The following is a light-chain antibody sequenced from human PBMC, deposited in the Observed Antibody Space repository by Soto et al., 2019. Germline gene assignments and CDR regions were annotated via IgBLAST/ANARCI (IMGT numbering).Light chain of an antibody. CDR1: SSDVGGYNY. CDR3: SSYTGSNTWV. V-gene: IGLV2-14*01. J-gene: IGLJ3*02. Sequence: QSALTQPASVSGSPGQSITISCTGTSSDVGGYNYVSWYQQYPGKAPKLMIYEASDRPSGVSNRFSGSKSDNTASLTISGLQAEDEDDYYCSSYTGSNTWVFGGGTKVTVL. CDR2: EAS.